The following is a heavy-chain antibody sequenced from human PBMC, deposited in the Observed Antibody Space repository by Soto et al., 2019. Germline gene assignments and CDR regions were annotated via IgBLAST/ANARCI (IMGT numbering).Heavy chain of an antibody. CDR3: ARERSSGWYVDY. V-gene: IGHV1-8*01. CDR2: MNPNSGNT. Sequence: QVQLVQSGAEVKKHGASVKVSCKASGYTFTSYDINWVRQATGQGLEWMGWMNPNSGNTGYAQKFQGRVTMTRNTSISTAYMELSSLRSEGTAVYYCARERSSGWYVDYWGQGTLVTVSS. CDR1: GYTFTSYD. D-gene: IGHD6-19*01. J-gene: IGHJ4*02.